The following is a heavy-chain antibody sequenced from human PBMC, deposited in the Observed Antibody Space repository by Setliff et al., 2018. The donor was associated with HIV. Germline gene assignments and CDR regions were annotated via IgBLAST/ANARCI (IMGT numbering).Heavy chain of an antibody. CDR2: TNPQSDIA. D-gene: IGHD3-22*01. V-gene: IGHV1-69*10. CDR1: GFTFNHYA. J-gene: IGHJ4*02. CDR3: VRVGPWYYARSGYLASWDY. Sequence: ASVKVSCKASGFTFNHYARSWVRQAPGQRPEWMGGTNPQSDIANYAQRFQGRVTITADHSTTTTYMELTSLRADDTAVYYCVRVGPWYYARSGYLASWDYWGQGTLVTVSS.